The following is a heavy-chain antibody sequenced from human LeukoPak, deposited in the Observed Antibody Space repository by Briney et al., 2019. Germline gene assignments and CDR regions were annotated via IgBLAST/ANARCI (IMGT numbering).Heavy chain of an antibody. Sequence: PSETLSLTCTVSGGSISGYYWSWIRQPAGKGLEWIGRIYTSGSTNYNPSLKSRVTMSVDTSKNQFSLKLSSVTAADTAVYYCARGASGSSNWYFDLWGRGTLVTVSS. V-gene: IGHV4-4*07. CDR1: GGSISGYY. J-gene: IGHJ2*01. CDR3: ARGASGSSNWYFDL. CDR2: IYTSGST. D-gene: IGHD3-22*01.